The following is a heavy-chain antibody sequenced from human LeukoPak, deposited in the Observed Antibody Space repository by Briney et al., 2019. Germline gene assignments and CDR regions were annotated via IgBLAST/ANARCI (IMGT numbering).Heavy chain of an antibody. V-gene: IGHV1-2*02. J-gene: IGHJ6*02. D-gene: IGHD3-10*01. Sequence: ASVKVSCKASGYTFTGYYMHWVRQAPGQGLEWMGWINPNSGGTNYAQKFQGRVTMTRDTSLSTAYMELSRLRSDDTAVYYCAREGITMLRGSDKYYYGMDVWGQGTTVTVSS. CDR2: INPNSGGT. CDR1: GYTFTGYY. CDR3: AREGITMLRGSDKYYYGMDV.